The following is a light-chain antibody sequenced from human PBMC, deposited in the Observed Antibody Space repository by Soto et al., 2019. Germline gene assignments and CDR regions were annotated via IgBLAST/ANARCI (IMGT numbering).Light chain of an antibody. Sequence: QSALTQPASVSGSPGQSITISCTGTSSDVGSYDLVSWYQQHPGKAPKLMIYEGTKRPSGVSNRFSGSKSGNTASLTISGLQAEDESDYHCCSYAGNSSYVIFGGGTKLTVL. CDR3: CSYAGNSSYVI. CDR2: EGT. CDR1: SSDVGSYDL. J-gene: IGLJ2*01. V-gene: IGLV2-23*01.